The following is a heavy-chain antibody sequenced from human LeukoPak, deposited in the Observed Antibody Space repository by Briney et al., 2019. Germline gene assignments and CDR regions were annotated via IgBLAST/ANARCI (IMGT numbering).Heavy chain of an antibody. Sequence: PSETLSLTCAVYGGSFSGYYWSWIRQPPGKGLEWIGEINHSGGTNYNPSLKSRVTISVDTSKNQFSLKLSSVTAADTAVYYCARFPARYYYYGMDVWGQGTTVTVSS. J-gene: IGHJ6*02. CDR2: INHSGGT. CDR1: GGSFSGYY. V-gene: IGHV4-34*01. CDR3: ARFPARYYYYGMDV.